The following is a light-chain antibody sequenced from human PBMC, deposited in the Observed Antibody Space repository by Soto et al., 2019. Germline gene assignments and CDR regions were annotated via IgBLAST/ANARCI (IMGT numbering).Light chain of an antibody. CDR2: DAS. J-gene: IGKJ4*01. CDR1: QNINNY. Sequence: DVRMTQSPSSLSASVKDRVTITCQASQNINNYLNWYQQKPGRAPKLLIYDASNLEAGVPSRFRGSGSGTDFTLTITSLQPGDIATYYCQHCHYMPHTFGGGTKVAI. CDR3: QHCHYMPHT. V-gene: IGKV1-33*01.